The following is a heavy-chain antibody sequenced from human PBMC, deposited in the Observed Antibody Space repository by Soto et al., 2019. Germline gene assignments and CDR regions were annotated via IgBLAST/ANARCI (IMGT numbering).Heavy chain of an antibody. CDR3: ARDRGLLWFGELPLNYYGMDV. J-gene: IGHJ6*02. D-gene: IGHD3-10*01. CDR2: IYHSGST. Sequence: SETLSLTCAVSGGSISSSNWWSWVRQPPGKGLEWIGEIYHSGSTNYNPSLKSRVTISVDKSKNQFSLKLSSVTAADTAVYYCARDRGLLWFGELPLNYYGMDVWGQGTTVTVSS. CDR1: GGSISSSNW. V-gene: IGHV4-4*02.